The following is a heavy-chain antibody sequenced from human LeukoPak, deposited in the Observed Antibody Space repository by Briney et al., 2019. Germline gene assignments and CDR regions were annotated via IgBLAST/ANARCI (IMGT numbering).Heavy chain of an antibody. V-gene: IGHV3-21*01. D-gene: IGHD1-1*01. CDR2: ISSSSSYI. J-gene: IGHJ3*02. Sequence: PGGSLRRSCAASGFTFSSYSMNWVRQAPGKGLEWVSSISSSSSYIYYADSVKGRFTISRDNAKNSLYLQMNSLRAEDTAVYYCARMDWNDGNAFDIWGQGTMVTVSS. CDR1: GFTFSSYS. CDR3: ARMDWNDGNAFDI.